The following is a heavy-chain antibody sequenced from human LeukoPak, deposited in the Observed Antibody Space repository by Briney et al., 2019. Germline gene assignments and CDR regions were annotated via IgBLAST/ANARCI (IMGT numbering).Heavy chain of an antibody. J-gene: IGHJ4*02. V-gene: IGHV1-69*13. CDR3: ARGGPTYYYDSSGYQASFDY. D-gene: IGHD3-22*01. CDR1: GGTFSSYA. Sequence: GASVTVSCKASGGTFSSYAISWVRQAPGQGLEWMGGIIPIFGTANYAQKFQGRVTITADESTSTAYMELSSLRSEDTAVYYCARGGPTYYYDSSGYQASFDYWGQGTLVTVSS. CDR2: IIPIFGTA.